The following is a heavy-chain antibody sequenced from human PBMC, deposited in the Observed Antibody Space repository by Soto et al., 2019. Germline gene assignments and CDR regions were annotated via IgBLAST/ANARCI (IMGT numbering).Heavy chain of an antibody. CDR1: GLTFSRAD. CDR3: VTNSWNY. J-gene: IGHJ4*02. CDR2: SGGSDLST. V-gene: IGHV3-23*01. D-gene: IGHD1-1*01. Sequence: EVPLLESGGGLVEPGGSLRLSCVVSGLTFSRADLSWVRHPTGKGLEWVSASGGSDLSTHYVDSVKGRFTISRDSSENTLYLQLNSLSAEDTAVYNWVTNSWNYWGQGTLVTVSS.